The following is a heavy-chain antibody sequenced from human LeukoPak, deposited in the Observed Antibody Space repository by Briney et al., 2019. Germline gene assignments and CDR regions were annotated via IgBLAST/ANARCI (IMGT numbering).Heavy chain of an antibody. Sequence: GGSLRLSCAASGFTFSSYWMHWVRQAPGKGLVWVSRIVPDGRSTSSADSVKGRFTISRDNAKNTLYLQMNSLRAEDTAVYYCVSGYSSSSVYFDSWGQGILVTVSS. CDR2: IVPDGRST. CDR3: VSGYSSSSVYFDS. J-gene: IGHJ4*02. D-gene: IGHD6-6*01. V-gene: IGHV3-74*01. CDR1: GFTFSSYW.